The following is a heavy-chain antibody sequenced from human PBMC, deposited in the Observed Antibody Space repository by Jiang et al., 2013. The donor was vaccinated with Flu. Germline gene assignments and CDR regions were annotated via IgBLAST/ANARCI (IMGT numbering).Heavy chain of an antibody. CDR2: IYSGGST. J-gene: IGHJ6*02. Sequence: SLRLSCAASGFTVSSNYMSWVRQAPGKGLEWVSVIYSGGSTYYADSVKGRFTISRDNSKNTLYLQMNSLRAEDTAVYYCARVVVDSYGMDVWGQGTTVTVSS. D-gene: IGHD2-15*01. CDR3: ARVVVDSYGMDV. CDR1: GFTVSSNY. V-gene: IGHV3-66*01.